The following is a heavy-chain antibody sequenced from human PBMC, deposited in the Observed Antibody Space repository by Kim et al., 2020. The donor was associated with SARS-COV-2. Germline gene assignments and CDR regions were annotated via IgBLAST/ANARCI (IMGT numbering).Heavy chain of an antibody. CDR3: ARPPNPTVTTYWFDP. V-gene: IGHV3-30*04. D-gene: IGHD4-17*01. J-gene: IGHJ5*02. CDR1: GFTFSSYA. Sequence: GGSLRLSCAASGFTFSSYAMLWVRQAPGKGLEWVAVISYDGGNKYYADSVKGRFTISRDNSNTLYLQMNSLRAEDTAVYYCARPPNPTVTTYWFDPWGQGTLVTVSS. CDR2: ISYDGGNK.